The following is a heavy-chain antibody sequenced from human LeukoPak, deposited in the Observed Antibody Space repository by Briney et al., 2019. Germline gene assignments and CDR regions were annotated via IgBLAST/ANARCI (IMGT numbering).Heavy chain of an antibody. J-gene: IGHJ4*02. Sequence: ASVKVSCKASGYTFTSYYMHWVRQAPGQGLEWMGINNPSGGSTSYAQKFQGRVTVTRDTSTSTVYMELSSLRSEDTAVYYCAREPRSTSCFDYWGQGTLVTVSS. D-gene: IGHD2-2*01. V-gene: IGHV1-46*01. CDR2: NNPSGGST. CDR1: GYTFTSYY. CDR3: AREPRSTSCFDY.